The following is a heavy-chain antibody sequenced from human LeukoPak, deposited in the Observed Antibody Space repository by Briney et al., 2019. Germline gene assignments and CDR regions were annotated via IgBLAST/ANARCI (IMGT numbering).Heavy chain of an antibody. CDR2: ISISSGYI. CDR3: AKTYYYDSSGYYYQGPSNYLDY. Sequence: GGSLRLSCAASGFTFSSYSMKWVRQATGKGLAGVSSISISSGYILYADSVKSRFTLSRDNSKNTLYLQMNSLRAEDTAVYYCAKTYYYDSSGYYYQGPSNYLDYWGQGTLVTVSS. D-gene: IGHD3-22*01. J-gene: IGHJ4*02. V-gene: IGHV3-21*04. CDR1: GFTFSSYS.